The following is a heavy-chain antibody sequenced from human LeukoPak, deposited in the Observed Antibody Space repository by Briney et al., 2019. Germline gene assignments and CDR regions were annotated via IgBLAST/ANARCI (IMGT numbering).Heavy chain of an antibody. CDR1: GFTFSSYG. CDR3: AKDFGGAPFGS. CDR2: ISYDGSNK. V-gene: IGHV3-30*18. J-gene: IGHJ5*02. Sequence: GRSLRLSCAASGFTFSSYGMHWVRQAPGKGLEWVAVISYDGSNKYYADSVKGRFTISRDNSKNTLYLRMNSLRAEDTAVYYCAKDFGGAPFGSWGQGTLVTVSS. D-gene: IGHD1-26*01.